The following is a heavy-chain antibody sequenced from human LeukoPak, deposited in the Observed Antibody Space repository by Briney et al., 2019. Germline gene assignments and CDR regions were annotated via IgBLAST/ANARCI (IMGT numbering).Heavy chain of an antibody. CDR2: INPSGGST. J-gene: IGHJ3*02. CDR3: ARSAGYYDSSGYHDAFDI. Sequence: ASVKLSCKASGGTFSSYAISWVRQAPGQGLEWMGIINPSGGSTSYAQKFQGRVTMTRDMSTSTVYMELSSLRSEDTAVYYCARSAGYYDSSGYHDAFDIWGQGTMVTVSS. V-gene: IGHV1-46*01. CDR1: GGTFSSYA. D-gene: IGHD3-22*01.